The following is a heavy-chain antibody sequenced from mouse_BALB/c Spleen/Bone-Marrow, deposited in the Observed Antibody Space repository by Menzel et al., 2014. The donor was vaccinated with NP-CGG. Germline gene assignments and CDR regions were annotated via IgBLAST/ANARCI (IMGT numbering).Heavy chain of an antibody. CDR2: ISSGGGST. CDR3: ARQILRGFGY. Sequence: EVQLVESGGGLVKPGGSLKLSCAASGLAFSSYDTSWVRQTPEKRLEWVAYISSGGGSTYYADTVKGRFTISRDNAKNTLYLQMSSLKSEDTAMYYCARQILRGFGYWGQGTPVTVSA. D-gene: IGHD1-1*01. J-gene: IGHJ3*02. CDR1: GLAFSSYD. V-gene: IGHV5-12-1*01.